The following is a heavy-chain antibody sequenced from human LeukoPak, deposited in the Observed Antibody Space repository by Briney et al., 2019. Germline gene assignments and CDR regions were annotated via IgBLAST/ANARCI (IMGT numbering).Heavy chain of an antibody. Sequence: SETLSLTCAVSDYSISSGYYWGWIRQPPGKGLEWIGSFSHRGGTYYNPSLQRRVTISVDTSKNQFSLKLSSVTAADTAVYYCARAMASTTGSPYYYYGMDVWGKGTTVTVSS. CDR1: DYSISSGYY. D-gene: IGHD1-1*01. CDR3: ARAMASTTGSPYYYYGMDV. V-gene: IGHV4-38-2*01. CDR2: FSHRGGT. J-gene: IGHJ6*04.